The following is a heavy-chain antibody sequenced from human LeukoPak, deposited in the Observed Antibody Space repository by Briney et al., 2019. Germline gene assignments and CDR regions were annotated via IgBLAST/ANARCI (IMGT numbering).Heavy chain of an antibody. D-gene: IGHD3-22*01. CDR3: ARHYYDTSSGMDV. J-gene: IGHJ6*02. CDR2: IDPSGSYT. CDR1: GYSFTSYW. V-gene: IGHV5-10-1*01. Sequence: GESLRTSCKGSGYSFTSYWISWVRQMPGKGLEWMGRIDPSGSYTNYRPSFQGHVTISADKSISTAYLQWSSLKASDTAMYYCARHYYDTSSGMDVWGQGTTVTVSS.